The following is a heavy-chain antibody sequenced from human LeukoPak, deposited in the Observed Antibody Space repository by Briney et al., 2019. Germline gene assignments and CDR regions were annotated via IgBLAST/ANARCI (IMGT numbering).Heavy chain of an antibody. CDR3: ARGYCSSTGCFFAFDI. J-gene: IGHJ3*02. CDR1: GFTFSSYS. CDR2: ISSSSSYI. V-gene: IGHV3-21*01. Sequence: GGSLRLSCAASGFTFSSYSMNWVRQTPGKGLEWVSSISSSSSYIYYADSLKGRFTISRDNAKNSPYLQMNSLRAEDTAVYYCARGYCSSTGCFFAFDIWGQGTMVTVSS. D-gene: IGHD2-2*01.